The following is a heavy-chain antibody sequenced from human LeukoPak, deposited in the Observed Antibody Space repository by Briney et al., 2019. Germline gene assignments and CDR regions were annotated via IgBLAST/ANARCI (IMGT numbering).Heavy chain of an antibody. CDR2: ISSSSSTI. J-gene: IGHJ4*02. CDR1: GFTFSSYS. CDR3: ARGRGATFWSGYYSALNFDY. V-gene: IGHV3-48*02. Sequence: GGSLRLSCAASGFTFSSYSMNWVRQAPGKGLEWVSYISSSSSTIYYADSVKGRFTISRDNAKNSLYLQMSSLRDEDTAVYYCARGRGATFWSGYYSALNFDYWGQGTLVTVSS. D-gene: IGHD3-3*01.